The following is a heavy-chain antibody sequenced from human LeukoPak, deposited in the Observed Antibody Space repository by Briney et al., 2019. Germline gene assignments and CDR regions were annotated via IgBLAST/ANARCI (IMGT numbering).Heavy chain of an antibody. J-gene: IGHJ4*02. CDR2: IRAYNGDT. V-gene: IGHV1-18*01. CDR3: ARGAVDGNYYVF. CDR1: GYNFNTYG. Sequence: ASVKVSCKASGYNFNTYGISWVRQAPGQGPEWMGWIRAYNGDTKYSQKVQGRLTLTRDTSTSTDYMELGSLTSDDTAVYYCARGAVDGNYYVFWGQGTQVTVSS.